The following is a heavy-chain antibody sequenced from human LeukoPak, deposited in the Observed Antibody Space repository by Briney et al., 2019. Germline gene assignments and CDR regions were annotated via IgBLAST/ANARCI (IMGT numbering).Heavy chain of an antibody. V-gene: IGHV4-30-4*08. D-gene: IGHD2-21*01. CDR2: IYYSGST. CDR1: GGSISSGDYY. Sequence: NPSQTLSLTCTVSGGSISSGDYYWSWIRQPPGKGLEWIGYIYYSGSTYYNPSLKSRVTISVDTSKNQFSLKLSSVTAADTAVYYCASYCGGDCYVDYWGRGTLVTVSS. CDR3: ASYCGGDCYVDY. J-gene: IGHJ4*02.